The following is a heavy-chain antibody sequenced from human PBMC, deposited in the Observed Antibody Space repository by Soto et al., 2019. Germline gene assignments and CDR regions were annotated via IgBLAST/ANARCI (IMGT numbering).Heavy chain of an antibody. CDR3: ARSIVDTAISDPWDY. D-gene: IGHD5-18*01. Sequence: QVQLVQSGAEVKKPGSSVKVSCKASGGTFSSYTISWVRQAPGQGLEWMGRIIPILGIANYAQKFQGRVTITADKSTSTAYMELSSLRSEDTAVYYCARSIVDTAISDPWDYWGQGTLVTVSS. J-gene: IGHJ4*02. CDR2: IIPILGIA. CDR1: GGTFSSYT. V-gene: IGHV1-69*02.